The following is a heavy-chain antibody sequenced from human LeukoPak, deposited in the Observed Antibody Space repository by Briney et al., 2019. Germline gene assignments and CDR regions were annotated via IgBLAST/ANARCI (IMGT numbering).Heavy chain of an antibody. CDR2: IYTSGST. CDR3: ARSAGLRYCSPTSCYFDY. D-gene: IGHD2-2*01. Sequence: PSQTLSLTCAVSGGSISSGRYYWSWIRQPAGKGLEWIGRIYTSGSTNYNPSLKSRVTMSIDTSKNQFSLKLSSVTAADTAVYYCARSAGLRYCSPTSCYFDYWGQGTLVTVSS. J-gene: IGHJ4*02. V-gene: IGHV4-61*02. CDR1: GGSISSGRYY.